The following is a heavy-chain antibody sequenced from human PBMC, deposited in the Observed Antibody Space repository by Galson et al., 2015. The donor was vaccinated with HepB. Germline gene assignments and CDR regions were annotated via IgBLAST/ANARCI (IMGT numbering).Heavy chain of an antibody. CDR1: GGSISSGGYY. CDR3: ARVGSSRPFDY. V-gene: IGHV4-30-4*01. D-gene: IGHD6-13*01. Sequence: LSLTCAVSGGSISSGGYYWSWIRQPPGKGLEWIGYIYYSGSTYYNPSLKSRVTISVDTSKNQFSLKLSSVTAADTAVYYCARVGSSRPFDYWGQGTLVTVSS. CDR2: IYYSGST. J-gene: IGHJ4*02.